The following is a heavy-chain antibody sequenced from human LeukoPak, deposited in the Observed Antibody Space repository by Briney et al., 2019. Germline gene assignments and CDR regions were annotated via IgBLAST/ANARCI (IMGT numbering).Heavy chain of an antibody. J-gene: IGHJ4*02. CDR1: GFTFSSYA. Sequence: GRSLRLSCAASGFTFSSYAMHWVRQAPGKGLEWVAVISYDGSNKYYADSVKGRFTISRDNSKNTLYLQMNSLRAEDTAVYYCARAIRGYSYGSFDYWGQGTLVTVSS. V-gene: IGHV3-30*04. D-gene: IGHD5-18*01. CDR3: ARAIRGYSYGSFDY. CDR2: ISYDGSNK.